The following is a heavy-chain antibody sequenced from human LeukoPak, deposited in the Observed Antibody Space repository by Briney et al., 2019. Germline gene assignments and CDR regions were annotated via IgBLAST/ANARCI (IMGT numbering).Heavy chain of an antibody. CDR1: EFTFSSYS. Sequence: GGSLRLSCVASEFTFSSYSMIWVRQAPGKGLELISYISNGSGNRYYADSVKGRFTISRDNAKNLLYLQMNSLRADDTAIYYCAREAKWEYYQHYMDVWGKGTTVAVSS. J-gene: IGHJ6*03. V-gene: IGHV3-48*01. CDR3: AREAKWEYYQHYMDV. D-gene: IGHD1-26*01. CDR2: ISNGSGNR.